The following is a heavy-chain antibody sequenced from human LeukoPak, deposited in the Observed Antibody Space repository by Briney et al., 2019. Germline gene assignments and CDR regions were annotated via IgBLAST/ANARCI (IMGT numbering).Heavy chain of an antibody. CDR2: ISGSGGST. CDR1: GFTYRSYA. V-gene: IGHV3-23*01. CDR3: ATYRGSWYCFDY. Sequence: SGGSLRLSCAASGFTYRSYAISWVRQAPGKGLEWVSAISGSGGSTYYADSVKGRFTISRDNSKNTLYLQMNSLRAEDTAVYYCATYRGSWYCFDYWGQGTLVTVSS. J-gene: IGHJ4*02. D-gene: IGHD6-13*01.